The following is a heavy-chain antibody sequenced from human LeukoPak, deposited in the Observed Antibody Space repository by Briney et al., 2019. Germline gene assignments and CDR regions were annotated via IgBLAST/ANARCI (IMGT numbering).Heavy chain of an antibody. CDR2: INHSGST. Sequence: PSETLSLTCAVYGGSFSGYYWSWIRQPPGKGLEWIGEINHSGSTNYNPSLKSRVTISVDTSKNQFSLKLSSVTAADTAVYYCARHSIAVDYWGQGPCHRLL. D-gene: IGHD6-13*01. J-gene: IGHJ4*02. CDR3: ARHSIAVDY. CDR1: GGSFSGYY. V-gene: IGHV4-34*01.